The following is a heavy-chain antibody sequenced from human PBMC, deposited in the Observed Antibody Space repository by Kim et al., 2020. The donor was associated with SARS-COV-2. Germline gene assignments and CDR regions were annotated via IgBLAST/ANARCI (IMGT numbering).Heavy chain of an antibody. CDR1: GYTFTSNK. Sequence: ASVKVSCKPSGYTFTSNKIHWVRQAPGQGLEWMGIITPRDGYTSYAQRFQGRVTMTTDTSTSIVYMEVSSLNSEDTAVYYCARDNTNWAVDYWGQGTLVTVSS. CDR2: ITPRDGYT. V-gene: IGHV1-46*01. J-gene: IGHJ4*02. D-gene: IGHD7-27*01. CDR3: ARDNTNWAVDY.